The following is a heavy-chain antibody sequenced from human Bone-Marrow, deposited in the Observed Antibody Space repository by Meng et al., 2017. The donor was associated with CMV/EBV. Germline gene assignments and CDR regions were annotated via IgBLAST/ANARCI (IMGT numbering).Heavy chain of an antibody. V-gene: IGHV3-21*04. CDR1: GFTFSSYS. Sequence: GESLKISCAASGFTFSSYSMNWVRQAPGKGLEWVSSISSSSSYIYYADSVKGRFTISRDNAKNSLYLQMNSLRTDDTAVYYCARDNGSSEYYLDYWGQGTLVTVSS. J-gene: IGHJ4*02. CDR3: ARDNGSSEYYLDY. D-gene: IGHD1-26*01. CDR2: ISSSSSYI.